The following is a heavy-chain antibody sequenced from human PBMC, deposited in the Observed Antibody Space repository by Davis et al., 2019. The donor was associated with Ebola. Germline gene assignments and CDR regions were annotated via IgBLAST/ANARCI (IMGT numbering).Heavy chain of an antibody. Sequence: GESLKISCKGSGYSFTNYWIGWVRQLPGKGLEWMGIIYPGDSGTRYSPSFQGQVTISADKSISTAYLQWSSLKASDSAMYYCARSAPHFDYWGQGTLVTVSS. V-gene: IGHV5-51*01. J-gene: IGHJ4*02. D-gene: IGHD3-3*01. CDR1: GYSFTNYW. CDR2: IYPGDSGT. CDR3: ARSAPHFDY.